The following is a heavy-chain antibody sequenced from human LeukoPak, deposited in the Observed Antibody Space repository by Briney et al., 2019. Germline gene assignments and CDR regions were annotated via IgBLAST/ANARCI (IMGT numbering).Heavy chain of an antibody. CDR1: GGTFSSYA. D-gene: IGHD5-18*01. J-gene: IGHJ6*02. CDR2: IIPIFGTA. V-gene: IGHV1-69*13. CDR3: ATYDQDTAMAHVGHYYYYYGMDV. Sequence: SVKVSCKASGGTFSSYAISWVRRAPGQGLEWMGGIIPIFGTANYAQKFQGRVTITADESTSTAYMELSSLRSEDTAVYYCATYDQDTAMAHVGHYYYYYGMDVWGQGTTVTVSS.